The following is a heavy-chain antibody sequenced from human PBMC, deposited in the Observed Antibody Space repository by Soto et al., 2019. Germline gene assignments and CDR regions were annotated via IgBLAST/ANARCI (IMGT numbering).Heavy chain of an antibody. V-gene: IGHV5-51*01. CDR3: AKRGKESTRSFWFDP. CDR2: IYPGDSDT. CDR1: GYSFTSYW. Sequence: PVASLKISCKSSGYSFTSYWIAWVRQMPGKGLEWMGIIYPGDSDTRYSPSFQGQVTISVDKSISTAYLQWSSLKASDTAIYYCAKRGKESTRSFWFDPWGQGTLVTVSS. D-gene: IGHD2-2*01. J-gene: IGHJ5*02.